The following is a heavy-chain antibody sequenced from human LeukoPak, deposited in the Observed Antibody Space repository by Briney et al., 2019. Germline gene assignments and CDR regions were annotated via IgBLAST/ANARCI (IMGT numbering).Heavy chain of an antibody. CDR1: GFTFSSDW. CDR3: ATDRNWHFDY. V-gene: IGHV3-74*03. Sequence: GGSLRLSCAASGFTFSSDWMHWVRQAPGKGLVWVSRINSDGSSITYADSVKGRFTISRDNAENSLYLQMDSLRAEDTAVYFYATDRNWHFDYWDQGTLVTVSS. CDR2: INSDGSSI. D-gene: IGHD1-1*01. J-gene: IGHJ4*02.